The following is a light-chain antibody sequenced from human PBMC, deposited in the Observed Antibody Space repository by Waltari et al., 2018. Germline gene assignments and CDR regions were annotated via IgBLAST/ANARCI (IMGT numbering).Light chain of an antibody. V-gene: IGLV2-11*01. Sequence: QSALTQPRSVSGSPGQSVTISCTGTSSDVGAYNYVPWYQQHPGKAPKLIIYDVKKWPSGVPDRFSGSKSGNTASLTISGLQAEDEADYYCCSRTGRDSVIFGGGTKVTVL. CDR3: CSRTGRDSVI. J-gene: IGLJ2*01. CDR2: DVK. CDR1: SSDVGAYNY.